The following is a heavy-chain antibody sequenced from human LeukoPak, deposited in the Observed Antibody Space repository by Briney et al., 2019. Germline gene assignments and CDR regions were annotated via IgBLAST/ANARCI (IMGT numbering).Heavy chain of an antibody. J-gene: IGHJ4*02. D-gene: IGHD2-15*01. CDR3: TTGGDCSGNRRYSLGY. V-gene: IGHV3-15*01. CDR1: GFTFNNAR. Sequence: GGSLRLSCAASGFTFNNARVSWVRQAPGKGLEWVGRIKRKTDGGTTDYGAPVEGRFTISRDDSKNTLYLQMNSLQTEDTAVYYCTTGGDCSGNRRYSLGYWGQGTPVTVSS. CDR2: IKRKTDGGTT.